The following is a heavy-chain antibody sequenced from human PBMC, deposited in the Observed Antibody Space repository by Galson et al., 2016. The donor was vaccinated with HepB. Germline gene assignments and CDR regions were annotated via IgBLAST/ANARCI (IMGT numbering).Heavy chain of an antibody. Sequence: SLRLSCAAPGFIFSVYNMNWARQAPGKGLEWIAWITSSSDTMYYADSVKGRFTISRDNSKNTLYLQVDSLRADDTAVYYCTRRAQNWGFFDSWGQGTLVTVSS. CDR1: GFIFSVYN. CDR3: TRRAQNWGFFDS. D-gene: IGHD3-16*01. J-gene: IGHJ4*02. V-gene: IGHV3-48*04. CDR2: ITSSSDTM.